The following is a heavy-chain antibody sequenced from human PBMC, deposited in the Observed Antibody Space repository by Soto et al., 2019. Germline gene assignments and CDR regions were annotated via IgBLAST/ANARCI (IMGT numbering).Heavy chain of an antibody. J-gene: IGHJ5*02. D-gene: IGHD2-2*01. CDR1: GFTFSTYW. CDR2: IKSDGTGT. V-gene: IGHV3-74*01. Sequence: EVQLVESGGGLVQPGGSLRLSCAASGFTFSTYWMHWVRQAPGKGLVWVSRIKSDGTGTTYADSVKGRFTISRDNAKNMLYRQMNSLRVEDTAVYYCGGSAAYNWFDPWGQGTLVTVSS. CDR3: GGSAAYNWFDP.